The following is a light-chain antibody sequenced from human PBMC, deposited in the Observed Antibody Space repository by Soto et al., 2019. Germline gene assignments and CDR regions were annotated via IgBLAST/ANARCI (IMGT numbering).Light chain of an antibody. CDR1: QSVGQN. J-gene: IGKJ5*01. Sequence: EIVMTQSPATLSVSPGERVALSCRASQSVGQNLAWYQQKHGQAPRLLIYDASTRDTGIPDRYSGRGSWTDCTLPISRLETEDVAVYYCQQYGSQGITFGQGTRLEIK. V-gene: IGKV3-15*01. CDR2: DAS. CDR3: QQYGSQGIT.